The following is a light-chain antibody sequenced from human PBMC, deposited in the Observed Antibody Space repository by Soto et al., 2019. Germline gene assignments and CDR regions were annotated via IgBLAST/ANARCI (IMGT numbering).Light chain of an antibody. J-gene: IGKJ3*01. CDR1: QRVASAY. Sequence: EIVLTQSPGTLSLSPGERATLSCRASQRVASAYLAWYQQKPGQAPRLLIYSASSRATGIPDRFSGSGSGTDFTLTISRLEPEDFAVYYCQQYGSSPRITFGPGTKVDIK. CDR2: SAS. V-gene: IGKV3-20*01. CDR3: QQYGSSPRIT.